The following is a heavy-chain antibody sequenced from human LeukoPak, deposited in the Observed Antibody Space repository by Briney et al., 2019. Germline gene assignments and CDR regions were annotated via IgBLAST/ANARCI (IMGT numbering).Heavy chain of an antibody. Sequence: APVKGSCQAFGFTFNRYGISWVGQAPGQGVWWVGWVNAFNGNTNNAQKFQGRVTMTTDTSTSTAYMELRSLRSDDTAVYYCARWGPDYEYSSRYYYYMDVWGKGTTVTVS. V-gene: IGHV1-18*01. J-gene: IGHJ6*03. CDR3: ARWGPDYEYSSRYYYYMDV. CDR2: VNAFNGNT. D-gene: IGHD6-13*01. CDR1: GFTFNRYG.